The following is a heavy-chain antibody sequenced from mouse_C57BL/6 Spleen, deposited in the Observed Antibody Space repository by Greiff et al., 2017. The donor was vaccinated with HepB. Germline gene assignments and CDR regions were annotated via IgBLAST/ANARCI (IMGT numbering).Heavy chain of an antibody. V-gene: IGHV1-64*01. CDR1: GYTFTSYW. D-gene: IGHD2-3*01. J-gene: IGHJ1*03. CDR3: ARFCDGYPRYFDV. Sequence: VQLQQSGAELVKPGASVKLSCKASGYTFTSYWMHWVKQRPGQGLEWIGMIHPNSGSTNYNEKFKSKATLTVDKSSSTAYMQLSSLTSEDSAVYYCARFCDGYPRYFDVWGTGTTVTVSS. CDR2: IHPNSGST.